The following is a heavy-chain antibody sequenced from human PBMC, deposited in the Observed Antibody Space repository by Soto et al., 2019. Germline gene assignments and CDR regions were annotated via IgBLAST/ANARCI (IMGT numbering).Heavy chain of an antibody. CDR3: AGGDSTVCSKGVCSSFPNHAMHV. J-gene: IGHJ6*03. CDR1: GYSFTDYH. CDR2: INPKSGGT. V-gene: IGHV1-2*04. D-gene: IGHD2-8*01. Sequence: GASVKVSCKASGYSFTDYHIHWVRQAPGQGLEWLGRINPKSGGTSTAQKFQGWVTMTTDTSISTASMELTRLTSDDTAIYYCAGGDSTVCSKGVCSSFPNHAMHVWG.